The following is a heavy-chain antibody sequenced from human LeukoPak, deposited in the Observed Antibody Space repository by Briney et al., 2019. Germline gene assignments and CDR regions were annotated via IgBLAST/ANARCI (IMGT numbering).Heavy chain of an antibody. CDR2: ISWNSGSI. J-gene: IGHJ4*02. V-gene: IGHV3-9*02. CDR1: GFNSDDYA. D-gene: IGHD3-22*01. CDR3: AKDIYNYFDSSGYGY. Sequence: PGRSLRLSCAASGFNSDDYAMHWVRQAPGKGLEWVSGISWNSGSIGYADSVKGRFTISRDNAKNSLYLQMNSLRAEDTALYYCAKDIYNYFDSSGYGYWGQGTLVTVSS.